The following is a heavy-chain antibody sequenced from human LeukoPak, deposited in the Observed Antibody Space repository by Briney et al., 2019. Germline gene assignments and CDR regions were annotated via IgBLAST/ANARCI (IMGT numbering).Heavy chain of an antibody. V-gene: IGHV1-2*02. Sequence: GASVKISCKVSGYTFTGYYMHWVRQAPGQGLEWMGWINPNSGGTNYAQKFQGRVTMTRDTSIRTAYMEVSRLRSDDTAVYYCARDVVVAAPGYYMDVWGKGTTVTVSS. D-gene: IGHD2-15*01. CDR2: INPNSGGT. J-gene: IGHJ6*03. CDR1: GYTFTGYY. CDR3: ARDVVVAAPGYYMDV.